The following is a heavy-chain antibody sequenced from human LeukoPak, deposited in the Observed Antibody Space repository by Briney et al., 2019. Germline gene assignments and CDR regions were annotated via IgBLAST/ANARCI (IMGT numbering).Heavy chain of an antibody. CDR3: ARQADVPSAIGYFDY. CDR1: GGSFSGYY. J-gene: IGHJ4*02. V-gene: IGHV4-34*01. D-gene: IGHD2-2*01. CDR2: INHSGST. Sequence: SETLSLTCAVYGGSFSGYYWSWIRQPPGKGLEWIGEINHSGSTNYNPSLKSRVTISVDTSKNQFSLKLSSVTAADTAVYYCARQADVPSAIGYFDYWGQGTLVTVSS.